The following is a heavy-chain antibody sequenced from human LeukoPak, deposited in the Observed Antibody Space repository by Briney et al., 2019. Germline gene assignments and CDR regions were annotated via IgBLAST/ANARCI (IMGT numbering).Heavy chain of an antibody. CDR1: GFTFSSYA. CDR3: ARSLLSGENYFDY. CDR2: ISGSGGST. V-gene: IGHV3-23*01. Sequence: GGSLRLSCAASGFTFSSYAMGWVRQAPGKGLEWVSGISGSGGSTYYADSVKGRFTISRDNSKNTLYLQMNSLRAEDTAVYYCARSLLSGENYFDYWGQGTLVTVSS. J-gene: IGHJ4*02. D-gene: IGHD3-16*01.